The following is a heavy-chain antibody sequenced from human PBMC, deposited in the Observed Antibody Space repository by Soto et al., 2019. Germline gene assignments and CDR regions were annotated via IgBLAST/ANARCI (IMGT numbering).Heavy chain of an antibody. V-gene: IGHV4-30-4*01. Sequence: QVQLQESGPGLVKPSQTLSLTCTVSGGSISRGDDNWSWIRQPPGKGLEWTAYLYYSGSTYYNPSLKSRVTISVNTPKNQFSLKLSSVTAADTAVYYCARVKRDLAARPMDCWGQGNLVTVSS. J-gene: IGHJ4*02. CDR2: LYYSGST. CDR3: ARVKRDLAARPMDC. CDR1: GGSISRGDDN. D-gene: IGHD6-6*01.